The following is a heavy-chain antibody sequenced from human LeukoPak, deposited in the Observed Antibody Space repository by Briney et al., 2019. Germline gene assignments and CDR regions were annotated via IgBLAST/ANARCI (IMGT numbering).Heavy chain of an antibody. J-gene: IGHJ5*02. D-gene: IGHD3-22*01. CDR2: INKDGSEK. CDR1: GFTFSRYW. CDR3: ARTYDRSTYGVHYFDP. Sequence: GGSLRLSCAASGFTFSRYWMSWVRQPPGKELEWLSSINKDGSEKFHAHSATGRFTISRDNTKNSLFVHMNTLGAEAAAVYYCARTYDRSTYGVHYFDPWGQGTLVTVSS. V-gene: IGHV3-7*01.